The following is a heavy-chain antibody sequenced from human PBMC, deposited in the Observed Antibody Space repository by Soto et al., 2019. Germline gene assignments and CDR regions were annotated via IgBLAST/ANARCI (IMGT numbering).Heavy chain of an antibody. V-gene: IGHV1-18*01. J-gene: IGHJ6*02. CDR1: GYTFTSYG. CDR3: ARANKRPVETYYHSYGMDV. Sequence: ASVKVSCKASGYTFTSYGISWVRQAPGQGLEWMGWISAYNGNTNYAQKLQGRVTMTTDTSTSTAYMELRSLRSDDTAVYYCARANKRPVETYYHSYGMDVWGQGTTVTVSS. CDR2: ISAYNGNT.